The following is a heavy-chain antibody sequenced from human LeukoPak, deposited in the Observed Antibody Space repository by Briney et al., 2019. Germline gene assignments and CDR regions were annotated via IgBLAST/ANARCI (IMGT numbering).Heavy chain of an antibody. D-gene: IGHD3-9*01. CDR2: ISSSSSYI. Sequence: GGSLRLSCAASGFTFSSYEMNWVRQAPGKGLEWVSSISSSSSYIYYADSVKGRFTISRDNAKNSLYLQMNSLRAEDTAVYYCARTRYYDILTGYYGPMDVWGKGTTVTVSS. J-gene: IGHJ6*04. CDR1: GFTFSSYE. CDR3: ARTRYYDILTGYYGPMDV. V-gene: IGHV3-21*01.